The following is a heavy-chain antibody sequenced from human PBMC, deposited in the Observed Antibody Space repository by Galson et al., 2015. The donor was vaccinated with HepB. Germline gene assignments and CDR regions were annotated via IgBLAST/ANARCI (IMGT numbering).Heavy chain of an antibody. D-gene: IGHD1-26*01. J-gene: IGHJ3*01. CDR1: EYTFTAYY. V-gene: IGHV1-46*03. CDR3: ARGDGGYYDAFDF. CDR2: INPSGGST. Sequence: SVKVSCKASEYTFTAYYMHWVRQAPGQGLEWMGIINPSGGSTTYAQMFQGRVTMTRDTSASTVYMELSSLRSEDTAVYYCARGDGGYYDAFDFWGQGTMVTVSS.